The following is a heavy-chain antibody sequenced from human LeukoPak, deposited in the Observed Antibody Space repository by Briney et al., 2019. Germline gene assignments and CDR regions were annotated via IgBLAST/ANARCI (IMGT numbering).Heavy chain of an antibody. CDR2: ISYDGSNK. CDR3: ARDPLWIAAATHFDY. CDR1: GFTFSSYG. J-gene: IGHJ4*02. V-gene: IGHV3-30*03. Sequence: GGSLRLSRAASGFTFSSYGMHWVRQAPGKGLEWVAVISYDGSNKYYADSVKGRFTISRDNSKNSLYLQMNSLRAEDTAVYYCARDPLWIAAATHFDYWGQGTLVTVSS. D-gene: IGHD6-13*01.